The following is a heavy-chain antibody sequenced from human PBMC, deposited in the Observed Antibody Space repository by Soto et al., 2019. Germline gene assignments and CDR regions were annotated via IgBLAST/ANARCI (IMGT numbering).Heavy chain of an antibody. J-gene: IGHJ5*02. D-gene: IGHD6-19*01. V-gene: IGHV3-23*01. Sequence: DVQLLESGGGLVQPGGSLRLTCAASGFTLSNYAMSWVRQAPGKGLEWVSVVSGHSRSIYYADSVRGRFTISRDNSKNTLYLQMNSLRVEDTAVYHCAETKPSRAHTSGWNDWFDTWGQGTLVTVSS. CDR2: VSGHSRSI. CDR3: AETKPSRAHTSGWNDWFDT. CDR1: GFTLSNYA.